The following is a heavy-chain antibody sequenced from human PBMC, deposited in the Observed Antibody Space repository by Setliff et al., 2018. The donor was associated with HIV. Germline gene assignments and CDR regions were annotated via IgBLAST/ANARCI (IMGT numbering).Heavy chain of an antibody. V-gene: IGHV3-13*01. D-gene: IGHD5-18*01. CDR2: LGVRGDT. CDR1: GFTLRSYD. CDR3: LRGSIQVPGLDHMDV. Sequence: LRLSCVVSGFTLRSYDTYWVRQAPGKGLEWVSGLGVRGDTYYTCSVKGRFAISRESAKNSLYLQMSNLRPEDTGVYYCLRGSIQVPGLDHMDVCGKGTTVTVSS. J-gene: IGHJ6*03.